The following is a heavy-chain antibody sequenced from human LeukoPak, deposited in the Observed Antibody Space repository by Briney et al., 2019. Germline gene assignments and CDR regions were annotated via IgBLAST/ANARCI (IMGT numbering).Heavy chain of an antibody. CDR2: ISSSSSYI. CDR1: GFTFSSYS. D-gene: IGHD3-22*01. Sequence: GGSLRLSCAASGFTFSSYSMNWVRQAPGKGLEYVSSISSSSSYIYYADSVKGRFTISRDNSKNSLYLQMNSLRDEETAVYYCASDQRITMTVAHNDYWGQGTLVTVSS. J-gene: IGHJ4*02. CDR3: ASDQRITMTVAHNDY. V-gene: IGHV3-21*01.